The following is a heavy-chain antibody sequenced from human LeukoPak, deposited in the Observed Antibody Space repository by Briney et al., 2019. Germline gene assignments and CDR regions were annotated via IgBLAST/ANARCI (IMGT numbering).Heavy chain of an antibody. Sequence: GGSLRLSCVASGFTFSSYWMHWVRQDPREGLVWVSRINGDGKNINYADSVRGRFTISRDNAKNTLYLQMNTLRVEDTAVYYCTRDLMDYDVSTGLHHYYMDVWGQGTTVTVSS. CDR2: INGDGKNI. CDR3: TRDLMDYDVSTGLHHYYMDV. V-gene: IGHV3-74*01. D-gene: IGHD3-9*01. CDR1: GFTFSSYW. J-gene: IGHJ6*02.